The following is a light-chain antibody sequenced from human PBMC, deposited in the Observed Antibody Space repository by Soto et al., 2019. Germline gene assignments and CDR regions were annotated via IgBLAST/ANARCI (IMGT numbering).Light chain of an antibody. CDR1: QSVSSW. CDR3: QQYDNYKPLT. V-gene: IGKV1-5*01. Sequence: IQMTQSPSTLSASVGDTVTVTCRASQSVSSWLAWYQQKPGKAPKLLIFDASSLESGTPSRFSGRRSGTQFTLTINGLQPDDFATYYCQQYDNYKPLTFGGGTKVDIK. J-gene: IGKJ4*01. CDR2: DAS.